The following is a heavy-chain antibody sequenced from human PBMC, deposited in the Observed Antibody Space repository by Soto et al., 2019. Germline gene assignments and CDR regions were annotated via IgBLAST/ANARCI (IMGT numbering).Heavy chain of an antibody. J-gene: IGHJ4*02. CDR2: LVVGSGGT. CDR1: GFTFTTSS. D-gene: IGHD4-17*01. CDR3: ATSSGAYYGGIDF. Sequence: QMQLVQSGPEVKKPGTSVKVSCKTSGFTFTTSSVQWVRQTRGRRLEWIGWLVVGSGGTKYAQIFQERVTITSDVATGTTYMELSSLRSEDTAVYYCATSSGAYYGGIDFWGPGTLVTVSS. V-gene: IGHV1-58*01.